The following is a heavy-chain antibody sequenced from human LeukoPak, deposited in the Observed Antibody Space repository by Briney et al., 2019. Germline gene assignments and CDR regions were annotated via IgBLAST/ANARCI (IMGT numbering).Heavy chain of an antibody. J-gene: IGHJ4*02. CDR2: INPNSGGT. D-gene: IGHD3-10*01. CDR3: ATSQETMVRGYFDY. V-gene: IGHV1-2*02. Sequence: ASVKVSCKASGYTFTGYYMHWVRQAPGQGLEWMGWINPNSGGTNYAQKFQGRVTMTRDTSISTAYMELSRLRSDDTAVYYCATSQETMVRGYFDYWGQGTLVTVSS. CDR1: GYTFTGYY.